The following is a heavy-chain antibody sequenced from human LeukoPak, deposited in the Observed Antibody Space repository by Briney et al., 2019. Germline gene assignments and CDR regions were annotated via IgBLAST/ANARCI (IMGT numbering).Heavy chain of an antibody. CDR2: IYYSGST. D-gene: IGHD6-13*01. CDR3: ARGGYMSTYSASDI. CDR1: GGSISSGGYS. J-gene: IGHJ3*02. V-gene: IGHV4-30-4*07. Sequence: PSETLSLTCAVSGGSISSGGYSWSWIRQPPGKGLEWIGYIYYSGSTYYNPSLKTRLTISVDTSKNQFSLKLSSVTAADTAVYYCARGGYMSTYSASDIWGQGTMVTVSS.